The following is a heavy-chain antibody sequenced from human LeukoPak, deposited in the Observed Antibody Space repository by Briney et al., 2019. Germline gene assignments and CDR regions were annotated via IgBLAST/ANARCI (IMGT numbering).Heavy chain of an antibody. CDR2: AYHGGKT. CDR3: ARLEGGYWFDY. Sequence: SETLSLTCAVSGYSITGGYYWGWIRQPPGKGLEWIGSAYHGGKTYYNPSLKSRGSILIDTSKDQFSLRLTSLTATDTAVYYCARLEGGYWFDYWGRGTLVAVSS. V-gene: IGHV4-38-2*01. CDR1: GYSITGGYY. J-gene: IGHJ4*02. D-gene: IGHD6-25*01.